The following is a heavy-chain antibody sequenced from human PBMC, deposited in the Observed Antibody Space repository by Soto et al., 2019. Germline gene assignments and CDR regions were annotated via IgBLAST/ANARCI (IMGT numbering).Heavy chain of an antibody. D-gene: IGHD6-6*01. V-gene: IGHV4-59*12. Sequence: SETLSLTCTVSGGSISSYYWSWIRQPPGKGLEWIGYIYYSGSTYYNPSLKSRVTISVDTSKNQFSLKLSSVTAADTAVYYCARGSKIAAPSRNYYYYGMDVWGQGTTVTVSS. CDR2: IYYSGST. J-gene: IGHJ6*02. CDR3: ARGSKIAAPSRNYYYYGMDV. CDR1: GGSISSYY.